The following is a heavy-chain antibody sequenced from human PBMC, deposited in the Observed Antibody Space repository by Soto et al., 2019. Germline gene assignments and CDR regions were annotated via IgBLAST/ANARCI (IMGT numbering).Heavy chain of an antibody. J-gene: IGHJ4*02. D-gene: IGHD6-19*01. V-gene: IGHV4-59*01. CDR1: GGPISSYY. Sequence: PSETLSLTCTVSGGPISSYYWSWIRQPPGKGLEWIGYIYYSGSTNYNPSLKSRVTISVDTSKNQFSLKLSSVTAADTAVYYCARGRRPIGWYYFDYWGQGTLVTVSS. CDR3: ARGRRPIGWYYFDY. CDR2: IYYSGST.